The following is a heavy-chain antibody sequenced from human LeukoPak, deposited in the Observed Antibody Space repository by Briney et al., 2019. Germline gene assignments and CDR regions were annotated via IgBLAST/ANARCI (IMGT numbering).Heavy chain of an antibody. D-gene: IGHD4-17*01. CDR1: GGSISSSNFY. J-gene: IGHJ3*01. CDR3: ARHQDSGDYERAFDV. CDR2: IYYGRNT. Sequence: SETLSLTCTVSGGSISSSNFYWGWVRQPPGKGPEWIGSIYYGRNTYYNPSLKSRVTISVDTSKNQFSLKLSAVTAADTAVYYCARHQDSGDYERAFDVWGQGTMVTVFS. V-gene: IGHV4-39*01.